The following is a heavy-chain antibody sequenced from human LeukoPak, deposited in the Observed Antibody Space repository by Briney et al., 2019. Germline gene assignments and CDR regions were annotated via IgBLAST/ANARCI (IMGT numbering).Heavy chain of an antibody. CDR1: GFTFSSYE. D-gene: IGHD3-3*01. CDR2: ICSSGSTI. CDR3: ARVPIFGVVIEYNWFGP. V-gene: IGHV3-48*03. Sequence: GGSLSLSCAASGFTFSSYEMNWVRQAPGKGLEWVSYICSSGSTIYYADSVKGRFTISRDNAKNSLYLQMNSLRAEDTAVYYCARVPIFGVVIEYNWFGPWGQGTLVTVSS. J-gene: IGHJ5*02.